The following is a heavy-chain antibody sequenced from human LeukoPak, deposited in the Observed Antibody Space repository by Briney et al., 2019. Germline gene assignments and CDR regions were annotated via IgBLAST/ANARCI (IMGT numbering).Heavy chain of an antibody. CDR1: GGSISSSSYY. Sequence: SETLSLTCTVSGGSISSSSYYGGWIRQPPGKGLEWIGSIYYSGSTYYNPSLKSRVTISVDTSKNQFSLKLSSVTAADTAVYYCAREKDYYDSSGYYYVVSDYYYYYMDVWGKGTTVTISS. D-gene: IGHD3-22*01. J-gene: IGHJ6*03. CDR2: IYYSGST. V-gene: IGHV4-39*02. CDR3: AREKDYYDSSGYYYVVSDYYYYYMDV.